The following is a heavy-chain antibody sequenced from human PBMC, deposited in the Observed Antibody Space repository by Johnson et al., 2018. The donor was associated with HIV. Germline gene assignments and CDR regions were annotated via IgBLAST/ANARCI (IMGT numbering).Heavy chain of an antibody. V-gene: IGHV3-53*01. Sequence: MQLVESGGGLIQPGGSLRLSCAASGFSVSNNYMSWVRQAPGKGLEWVSVIYGGGSTYYADSVTGRFTISRDNFKNTLYLQMNSLRAEDTAVYYCARDTRQWDAFDIWGQGTVVSVSS. D-gene: IGHD6-19*01. CDR2: IYGGGST. J-gene: IGHJ3*02. CDR1: GFSVSNNY. CDR3: ARDTRQWDAFDI.